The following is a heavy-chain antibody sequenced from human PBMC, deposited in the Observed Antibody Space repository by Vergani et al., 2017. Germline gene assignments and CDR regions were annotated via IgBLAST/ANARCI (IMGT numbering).Heavy chain of an antibody. J-gene: IGHJ6*02. CDR3: AKARDPNCKGGNCYSYYYGFDL. V-gene: IGHV3-30*18. Sequence: QVQLVESGGNVVQSGTSLRLSCAASGCSFGSYGMHWVRQSPGKGLEWVAVISNDGGNKYYADSVKGRFTISRDNSKDTLYLQMNSLRVEDTAIYYCAKARDPNCKGGNCYSYYYGFDLWGQGTTVTVSS. CDR1: GCSFGSYG. D-gene: IGHD2-21*01. CDR2: ISNDGGNK.